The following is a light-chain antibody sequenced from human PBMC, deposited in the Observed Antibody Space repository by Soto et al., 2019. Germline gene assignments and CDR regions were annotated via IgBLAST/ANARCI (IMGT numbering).Light chain of an antibody. CDR2: AAS. CDR3: QQSDTTPWA. Sequence: DIQMTQSPSSLSASVGDRVTITCRASQSVNRYLNWYQQKPGKAPKLLISAASSLQGGVPSRFSGRGSGTDFTLTISGLQPDDFATYFCQQSDTTPWAFGQGTKVDIK. V-gene: IGKV1-39*01. J-gene: IGKJ1*01. CDR1: QSVNRY.